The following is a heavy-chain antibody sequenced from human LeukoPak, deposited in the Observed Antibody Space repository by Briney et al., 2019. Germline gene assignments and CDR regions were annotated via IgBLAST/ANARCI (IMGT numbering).Heavy chain of an antibody. CDR1: GGSISSYY. D-gene: IGHD6-19*01. CDR3: ARDRVAGGFDY. CDR2: IYYSGST. Sequence: SETLSLTCTVSGGSISSYYWSWIRQPPGKGLEWIGYIYYSGSTNYNPSLKSRVTISVDTSKNQFSLKLSSVTAADTAVYYCARDRVAGGFDYWDQGTLVTVSS. V-gene: IGHV4-59*01. J-gene: IGHJ4*02.